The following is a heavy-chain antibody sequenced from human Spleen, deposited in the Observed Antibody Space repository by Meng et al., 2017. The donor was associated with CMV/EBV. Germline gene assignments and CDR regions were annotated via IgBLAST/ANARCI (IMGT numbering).Heavy chain of an antibody. J-gene: IGHJ4*02. CDR3: ARESDTIFGVVGEKKYMDYFDY. CDR2: ISYDGSNK. CDR1: GFTFSSYA. Sequence: GESLKISCAASGFTFSSYAMHWVRQAPGKGLEWVAVISYDGSNKYYADSVKGRFTISRDNSKNTLYLQMNSLRAEDTAVYYCARESDTIFGVVGEKKYMDYFDYWGQGTLVTVSS. D-gene: IGHD3-3*01. V-gene: IGHV3-30-3*01.